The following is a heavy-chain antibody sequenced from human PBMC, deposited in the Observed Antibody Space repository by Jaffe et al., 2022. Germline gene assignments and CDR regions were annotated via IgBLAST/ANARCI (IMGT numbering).Heavy chain of an antibody. CDR3: AKGFSMAPNFDY. V-gene: IGHV3-30*02. D-gene: IGHD3-10*01. CDR2: IRYDGSNK. CDR1: GFTFSSYG. Sequence: QVQLVESGGGVVQPGGSLRLSCAASGFTFSSYGMHWVRQAPGKGLEWVAFIRYDGSNKYYADSVKGRFTISRDNSKNTLYLQMNSLRAEDTAVYYCAKGFSMAPNFDYWGQGTLVTVSS. J-gene: IGHJ4*02.